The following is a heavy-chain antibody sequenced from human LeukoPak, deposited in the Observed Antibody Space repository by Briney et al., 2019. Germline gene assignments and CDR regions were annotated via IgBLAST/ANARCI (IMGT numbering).Heavy chain of an antibody. CDR1: GYSFTSYW. J-gene: IGHJ6*02. V-gene: IGHV5-51*01. CDR2: IYPGDSDT. Sequence: GESLKISCKGSGYSFTSYWNGWVRQMPGKGLEWMGIIYPGDSDTRYSPSFQGQVTISAEKSISTAYLQWSSLKASDTAMYYCARVTGSRDYYYGMDVWGQGTTVTVSS. CDR3: ARVTGSRDYYYGMDV.